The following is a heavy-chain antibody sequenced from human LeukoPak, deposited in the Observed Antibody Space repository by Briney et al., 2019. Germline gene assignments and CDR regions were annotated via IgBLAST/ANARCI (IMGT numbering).Heavy chain of an antibody. V-gene: IGHV3-7*01. J-gene: IGHJ1*01. CDR2: TASDGGDR. Sequence: VGSLRLSCVVSGFTFIRYYMGSARQAPGRGLEWVAMTASDGGDRNYVESVKGRFTISRDNSKNSLYLQMSSLAAEDTAVYYCAFLIREPQHWGQGTLVTVSS. CDR3: AFLIREPQH. CDR1: GFTFIRYY. D-gene: IGHD1-26*01.